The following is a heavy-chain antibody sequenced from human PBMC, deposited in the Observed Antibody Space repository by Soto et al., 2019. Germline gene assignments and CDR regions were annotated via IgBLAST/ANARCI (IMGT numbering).Heavy chain of an antibody. Sequence: NPSETLSLTCTVSGGSISSGGYYWSWIRQHPGKGLEWIGYIYYSGSTYYNPSLKSRVTISVDTSKNQFSLKLSSVTAADTAVYYCAIKGEYYDFWSGYYKGWFDPWGQGTLVTVSS. J-gene: IGHJ5*02. D-gene: IGHD3-3*01. CDR2: IYYSGST. CDR3: AIKGEYYDFWSGYYKGWFDP. V-gene: IGHV4-31*03. CDR1: GGSISSGGYY.